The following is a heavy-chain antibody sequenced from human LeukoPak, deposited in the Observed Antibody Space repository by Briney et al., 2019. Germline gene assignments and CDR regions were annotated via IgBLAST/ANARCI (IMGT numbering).Heavy chain of an antibody. CDR2: TVVGSGNT. CDR3: AADHGREDAFDI. J-gene: IGHJ3*02. CDR1: GFTFTSSA. V-gene: IGHV1-58*02. Sequence: SVKVSCKASGFTFTSSAMQWVRQARGQRLEWIGWTVVGSGNTNYAQKFQERVTITRDMSTSTAYMELSSLRSEDTAVYYCAADHGREDAFDIWGQGTMVTVSS.